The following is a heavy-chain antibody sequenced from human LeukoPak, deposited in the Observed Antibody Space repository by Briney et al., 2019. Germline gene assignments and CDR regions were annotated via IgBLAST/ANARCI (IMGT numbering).Heavy chain of an antibody. D-gene: IGHD3-22*01. CDR2: ISGSGGST. CDR3: AKTSDYYDSSGYFDY. Sequence: GGSLRLSCAASGFTFSSYAMSWVSQAPGKGLEWVSAISGSGGSTYYADSVKGRFTISRDNSKNTLYLQMNSLRAEDTAVYYCAKTSDYYDSSGYFDYWGQGTLVTVSS. J-gene: IGHJ4*02. CDR1: GFTFSSYA. V-gene: IGHV3-23*01.